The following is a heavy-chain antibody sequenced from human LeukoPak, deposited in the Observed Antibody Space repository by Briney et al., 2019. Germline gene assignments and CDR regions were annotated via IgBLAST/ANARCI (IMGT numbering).Heavy chain of an antibody. D-gene: IGHD1-26*01. CDR3: ARGRRGLPTAYYFDY. V-gene: IGHV1-46*01. CDR1: GYTFTSYY. Sequence: GASVKVSCKASGYTFTSYYMHWVRQAPGQGLEWVGIINPSGGSTSYAQKFQGRVTMTRDTSTSTVYMELSSLRSEDTAVYYCARGRRGLPTAYYFDYWGQGTLVTVSS. J-gene: IGHJ4*02. CDR2: INPSGGST.